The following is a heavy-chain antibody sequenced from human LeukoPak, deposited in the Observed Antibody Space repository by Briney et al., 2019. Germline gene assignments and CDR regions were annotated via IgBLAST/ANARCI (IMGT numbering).Heavy chain of an antibody. J-gene: IGHJ4*02. D-gene: IGHD3-9*01. CDR1: GGTFSSYA. V-gene: IGHV1-69*05. CDR2: IIPIFGTA. Sequence: ASVKVSCKASGGTFSSYAISWVRQAPGQGLEWMGGIIPIFGTANYAQKFQGRVTITTDESTSTAYMELSSLRSEDTAVYYCARNNYDILTGYYRPQFDYWGQGTLVTVSS. CDR3: ARNNYDILTGYYRPQFDY.